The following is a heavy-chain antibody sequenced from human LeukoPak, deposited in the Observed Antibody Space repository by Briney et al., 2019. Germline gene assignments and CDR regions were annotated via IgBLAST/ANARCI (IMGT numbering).Heavy chain of an antibody. CDR1: GYTFTSYG. V-gene: IGHV1-69*05. J-gene: IGHJ3*02. CDR3: AGSIQTYYYDSSGYASHI. D-gene: IGHD3-22*01. Sequence: SVKVSCKASGYTFTSYGISWVRQAPGQGLEWMGGIIPIFGTAKYAQKFHSRVTITTDESTSTAYMELSSLRSEDTAVYYCAGSIQTYYYDSSGYASHIWGQGTMVTVSS. CDR2: IIPIFGTA.